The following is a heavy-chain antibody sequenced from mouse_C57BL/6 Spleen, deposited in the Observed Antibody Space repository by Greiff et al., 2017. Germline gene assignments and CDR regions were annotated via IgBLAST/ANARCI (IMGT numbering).Heavy chain of an antibody. Sequence: VQLQQSGPELVKPGASVKISCKASGYSFTDYNMHWVKQSNGKGLEWIGVINPNYGTTRYNQKFKGKATVTVDQTSSTAYMQLNSLTSEDSAVYYCARTEGNLAGFAYWGKGTLVTVSA. CDR2: INPNYGTT. CDR1: GYSFTDYN. V-gene: IGHV1-39*01. CDR3: ARTEGNLAGFAY. J-gene: IGHJ3*01. D-gene: IGHD2-1*01.